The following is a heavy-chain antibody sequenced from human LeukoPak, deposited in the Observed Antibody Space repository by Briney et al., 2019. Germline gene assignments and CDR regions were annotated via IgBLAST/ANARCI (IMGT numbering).Heavy chain of an antibody. CDR3: AKRAFSNWLDP. Sequence: PGGSLRLSCAASGFTFSSYGMNWVRQAPGKGLEWVSSISSSSSYIYYADSVKGRFTISRDNSKNTLYLQMNSLRAEDTALYYCAKRAFSNWLDPWGQGTLVTVSS. D-gene: IGHD3-16*01. CDR2: ISSSSSYI. J-gene: IGHJ5*02. V-gene: IGHV3-21*04. CDR1: GFTFSSYG.